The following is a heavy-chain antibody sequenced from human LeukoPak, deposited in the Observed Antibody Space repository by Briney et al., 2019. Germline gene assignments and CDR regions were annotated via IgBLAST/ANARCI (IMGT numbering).Heavy chain of an antibody. Sequence: GGSLTLTCAATGITFSTCWMHWFRPAPAKEGVWVSRINNGGRTKRYVDSVEGRFTISRDNAKNTVYLQMNSLRAEDTAVYYCARAGTVVDYDLSDAFDVWGQGTMVTVSS. CDR1: GITFSTCW. D-gene: IGHD3-22*01. CDR3: ARAGTVVDYDLSDAFDV. J-gene: IGHJ3*01. V-gene: IGHV3-74*01. CDR2: INNGGRTK.